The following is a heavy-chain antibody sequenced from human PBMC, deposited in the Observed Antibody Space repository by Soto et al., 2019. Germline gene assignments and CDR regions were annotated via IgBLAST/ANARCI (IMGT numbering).Heavy chain of an antibody. CDR3: ARGGYGSSWPGTWSDP. V-gene: IGHV4-4*02. J-gene: IGHJ5*02. Sequence: PSETLSLTCAVSGGSISSSNWWSWVRQPPGKGLEWIGEIYHSGSTNYNPSLKSRVTISVNTSKTPSPLKLISVTPADTAVYYSARGGYGSSWPGTWSDPWGQGTRVTSPQ. D-gene: IGHD6-13*01. CDR2: IYHSGST. CDR1: GGSISSSNW.